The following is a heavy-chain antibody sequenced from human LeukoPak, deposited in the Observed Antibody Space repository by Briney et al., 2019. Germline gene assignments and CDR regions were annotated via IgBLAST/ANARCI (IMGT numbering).Heavy chain of an antibody. V-gene: IGHV7-4-1*02. J-gene: IGHJ5*02. D-gene: IGHD6-6*01. CDR1: GYTFTSYG. CDR2: INTNTGNP. CDR3: ARTRQIIAARRNWFDP. Sequence: ASVKVSCKASGYTFTSYGISWVRQAPGQGLEWMGWINTNTGNPTYAQGFTGRFVFSLDTSVSTAYLQISSLKAEDTAVYYCARTRQIIAARRNWFDPWGQGTLVTVSS.